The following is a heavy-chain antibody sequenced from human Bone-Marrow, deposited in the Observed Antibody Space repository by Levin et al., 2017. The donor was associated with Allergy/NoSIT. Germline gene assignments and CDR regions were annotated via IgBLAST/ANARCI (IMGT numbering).Heavy chain of an antibody. CDR3: ARDRGINSSSWSIDY. CDR1: GYTFTSYY. Sequence: GASVKVSCKASGYTFTSYYMHWVRQAPGQGLEWMGIINPSGGSTSYAQKFQGRVTMTRDTSTSTVYMELSSLRSEDTAVYYCARDRGINSSSWSIDYWGQGTLVTVSS. CDR2: INPSGGST. J-gene: IGHJ4*02. V-gene: IGHV1-46*01. D-gene: IGHD6-13*01.